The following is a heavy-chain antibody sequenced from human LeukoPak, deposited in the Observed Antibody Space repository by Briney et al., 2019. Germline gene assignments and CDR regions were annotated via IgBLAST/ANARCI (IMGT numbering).Heavy chain of an antibody. CDR2: IYHSGST. Sequence: SETLSLTCAVSGYSISSGYYWGWIRQPPGKGLEWIGSIYHSGSTYYNPSLKSRVTISVDTSKNQFFLKLSSVTAADTAVYYCARGLVVVAATRWFDPWGQGTLVTVSS. D-gene: IGHD2-15*01. CDR1: GYSISSGYY. V-gene: IGHV4-38-2*01. CDR3: ARGLVVVAATRWFDP. J-gene: IGHJ5*02.